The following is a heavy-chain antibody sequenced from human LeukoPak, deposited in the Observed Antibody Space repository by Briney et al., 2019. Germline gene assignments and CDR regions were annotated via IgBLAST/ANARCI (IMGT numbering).Heavy chain of an antibody. V-gene: IGHV3-33*06. J-gene: IGHJ4*02. CDR2: IWYDGSNK. CDR3: AKVLSLRDFDWVSYNDY. D-gene: IGHD3-9*01. Sequence: PGGSLRLSCAASGFTFSSYGMHWVRQAPGKGLEWVAVIWYDGSNKYYADSVKGRFTISRDNSKNTLYLQMNSLRAEDTAVYYCAKVLSLRDFDWVSYNDYWGQGTLVTVSS. CDR1: GFTFSSYG.